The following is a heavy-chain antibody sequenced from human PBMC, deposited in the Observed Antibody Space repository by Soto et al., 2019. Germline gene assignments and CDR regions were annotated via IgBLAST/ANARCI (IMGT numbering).Heavy chain of an antibody. CDR1: GFTFSDYY. D-gene: IGHD1-26*01. Sequence: QVELVESRGGLVKPGGSLRLSCAASGFTFSDYYMSWIRQAPGKGLEWVSYISSSGSTIYYADSVKGRFTISRDNAKNSQYLQMNSLRAEDTAVYYCARVHYYAQATWYGMDVWGQGTTVTVSS. CDR3: ARVHYYAQATWYGMDV. J-gene: IGHJ6*02. CDR2: ISSSGSTI. V-gene: IGHV3-11*01.